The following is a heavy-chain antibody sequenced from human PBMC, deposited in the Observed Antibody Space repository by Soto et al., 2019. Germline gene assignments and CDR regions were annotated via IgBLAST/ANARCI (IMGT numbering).Heavy chain of an antibody. D-gene: IGHD2-2*01. CDR1: GYTFTSYG. Sequence: QVQLVQSGAEVKKPGASVKVSCKASGYTFTSYGISWVRQAPGQGLEWIGWISAYNGNTNYAQKLQGRVTMTTDTSTSTAYMELRSLRSDDTAVYYCARDLREYCSSTSCYQWFDPLGQGTLVTGSS. CDR2: ISAYNGNT. CDR3: ARDLREYCSSTSCYQWFDP. V-gene: IGHV1-18*04. J-gene: IGHJ5*02.